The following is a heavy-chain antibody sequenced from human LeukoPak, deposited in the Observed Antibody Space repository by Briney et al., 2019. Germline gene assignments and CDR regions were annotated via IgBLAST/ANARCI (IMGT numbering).Heavy chain of an antibody. D-gene: IGHD6-6*01. CDR3: ARDDSRSTFDY. J-gene: IGHJ4*02. Sequence: GGSLRLSCAASGFTFSSYWMSWVRQAPGKGLECVANIKQDGSEKYYVDSVKGRFTISRDNAKNSLYLQMNSLRAEDKAVYYCARDDSRSTFDYWGQGTLVSVSS. CDR1: GFTFSSYW. CDR2: IKQDGSEK. V-gene: IGHV3-7*01.